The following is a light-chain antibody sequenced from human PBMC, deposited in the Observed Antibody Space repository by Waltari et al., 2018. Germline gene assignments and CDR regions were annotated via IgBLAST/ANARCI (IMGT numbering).Light chain of an antibody. CDR3: QHRNHWPPLFT. V-gene: IGKV3-11*01. Sequence: VLTQSPATLSLPPGERATLSCRASQSVSGYFAWYQQKPGQAPRLLIYDGSNRATGIPPRFSGSGSGTDCTLTISSLEPEDFAVYYCQHRNHWPPLFTFGPGTKVVF. CDR1: QSVSGY. J-gene: IGKJ3*01. CDR2: DGS.